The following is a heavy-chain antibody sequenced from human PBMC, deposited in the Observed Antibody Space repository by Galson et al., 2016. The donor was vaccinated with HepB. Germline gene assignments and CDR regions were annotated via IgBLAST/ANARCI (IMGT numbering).Heavy chain of an antibody. D-gene: IGHD2/OR15-2a*01. J-gene: IGHJ5*02. CDR3: AKAGHIVMSGAPGFDP. CDR1: GYNFTDYY. CDR2: INPKSGVT. V-gene: IGHV1-2*02. Sequence: SVKVSCKASGYNFTDYYLHWVRQAPGQGLEWMGWINPKSGVTNYAQDLQGRVTMTRDTAINTAHMELSSLISDDTAVYYCAKAGHIVMSGAPGFDPWGQGTLVTFSS.